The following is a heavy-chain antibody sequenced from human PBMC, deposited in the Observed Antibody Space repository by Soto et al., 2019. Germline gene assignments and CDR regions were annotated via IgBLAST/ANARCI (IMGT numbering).Heavy chain of an antibody. CDR2: ISWNSGSI. Sequence: GGSLRLSCAASGFTFDDYAMHWVRQAPGKGLEWVSGISWNSGSIGYADSVKGRFTISRDNAKNSLYLQMNSLRAEDTALYYCAKDGRGVVVPAAICDWGQGTLVTVSS. CDR3: AKDGRGVVVPAAICD. CDR1: GFTFDDYA. V-gene: IGHV3-9*01. J-gene: IGHJ4*02. D-gene: IGHD2-2*02.